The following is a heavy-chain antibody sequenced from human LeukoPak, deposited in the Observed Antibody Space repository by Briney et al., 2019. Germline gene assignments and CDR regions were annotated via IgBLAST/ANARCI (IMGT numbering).Heavy chain of an antibody. V-gene: IGHV4-61*02. CDR3: ARDVRYYDSSGYYYDY. CDR2: IYTSGST. J-gene: IGHJ4*02. CDR1: GGSISSGSYY. Sequence: TSETLSLTCTVSGGSISSGSYYWSWIRQPAGKGLEWIGRIYTSGSTNYNPSLKSRVTMSVDTSKNQFSLKLSSVTAADTAVYYCARDVRYYDSSGYYYDYWGQGTLVTVSS. D-gene: IGHD3-22*01.